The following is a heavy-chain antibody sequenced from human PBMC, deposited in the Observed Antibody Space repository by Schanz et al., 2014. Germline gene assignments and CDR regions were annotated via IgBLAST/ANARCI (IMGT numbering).Heavy chain of an antibody. CDR1: GYTFNNHG. CDR2: ISFYHGHT. CDR3: VRDAGWAFGDYHGMDV. Sequence: QVQLVQSGGEVKKPGASATVSCKASGYTFNNHGISWVRQAPGQGLEWMGWISFYHGHTNDAEKVHGRVTMTTDTSTSTAYMELRSLISDDTAVYYCVRDAGWAFGDYHGMDVWGQGTSVTVSS. D-gene: IGHD3-10*01. V-gene: IGHV1-18*01. J-gene: IGHJ6*02.